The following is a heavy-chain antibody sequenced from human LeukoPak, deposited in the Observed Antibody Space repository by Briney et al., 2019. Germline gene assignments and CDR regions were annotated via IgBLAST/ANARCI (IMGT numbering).Heavy chain of an antibody. V-gene: IGHV3-23*01. D-gene: IGHD2-15*01. Sequence: PGGSLRLSCVASGFTFRSYGMSWVRQAPGKGLEWVSAISGSGGSTYYADSVKGRFTISRDNSKNTLYLQMNSLRTEDTAVYYCAKRGVYCSGGTCYSYYFDYWGQGTLVTVSS. CDR1: GFTFRSYG. CDR3: AKRGVYCSGGTCYSYYFDY. J-gene: IGHJ4*02. CDR2: ISGSGGST.